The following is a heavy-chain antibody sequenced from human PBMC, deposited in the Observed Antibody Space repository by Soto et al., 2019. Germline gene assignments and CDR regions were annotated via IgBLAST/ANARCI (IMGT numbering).Heavy chain of an antibody. CDR2: ISSSSSYI. Sequence: GGSLRLSCAASGFTFSSYSMNWVRQAPGKGLEWVSSISSSSSYIYYADSVKGRFTISRDNAKNSLYLQMNSLRAEDTAVYYCARDWGIVVVPADNPIDYWGQGTLVTVSS. CDR3: ARDWGIVVVPADNPIDY. CDR1: GFTFSSYS. D-gene: IGHD2-2*01. V-gene: IGHV3-21*01. J-gene: IGHJ4*02.